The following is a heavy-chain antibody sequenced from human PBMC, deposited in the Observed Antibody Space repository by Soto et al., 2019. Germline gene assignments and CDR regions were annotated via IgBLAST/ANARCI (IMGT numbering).Heavy chain of an antibody. Sequence: ASVKVSCKASGYTFTSYGISWVRQAPGQGLEWMGWINAYNGNTNYAQKLQGRVTMTTDTSTSTAYMALRSLRSDDTAVYYCARDPVAGTYFDYWGQGALVTVLL. V-gene: IGHV1-18*01. CDR1: GYTFTSYG. D-gene: IGHD6-19*01. CDR3: ARDPVAGTYFDY. J-gene: IGHJ4*02. CDR2: INAYNGNT.